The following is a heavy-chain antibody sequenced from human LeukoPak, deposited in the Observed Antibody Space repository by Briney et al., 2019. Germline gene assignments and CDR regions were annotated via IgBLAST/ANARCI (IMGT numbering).Heavy chain of an antibody. Sequence: SGGSLRLSCAASGFTFRAYWMHWVRQAPGRGLEWVSRINTDGTTTAYADSVKGRFTISRDNAKNTLYLQVNSLRAEDTAVYFCARDYCSGGTCHYSDYWGQGTLVTVSS. D-gene: IGHD2-15*01. CDR1: GFTFRAYW. V-gene: IGHV3-74*01. J-gene: IGHJ4*02. CDR3: ARDYCSGGTCHYSDY. CDR2: INTDGTTT.